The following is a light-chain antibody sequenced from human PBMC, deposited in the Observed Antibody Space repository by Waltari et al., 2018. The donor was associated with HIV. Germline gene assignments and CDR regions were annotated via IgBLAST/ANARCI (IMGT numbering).Light chain of an antibody. V-gene: IGLV1-40*01. CDR1: SSNIGAGYH. J-gene: IGLJ1*01. CDR3: QSYDSSMSLYV. Sequence: QSVLTQPPSVSGAPGQRVTIPCTGSSSNIGAGYHVHWYQQLPGTAPKLLIYGNSNRPSGVPDRFSGSKSGTSASLAITGLQAEDEADYYCQSYDSSMSLYVFGTGTKVTVL. CDR2: GNS.